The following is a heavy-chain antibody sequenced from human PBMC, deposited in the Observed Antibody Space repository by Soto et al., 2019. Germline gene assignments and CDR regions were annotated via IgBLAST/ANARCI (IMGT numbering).Heavy chain of an antibody. D-gene: IGHD4-17*01. CDR2: IYYSGST. Sequence: QVQLQESGPGLVKPSHTLSLTCTVSGGSISSGGYYWSWVRQHPGKGLDLIGYIYYSGSTYYNPSLKSRVIISLDTSKNQSSLKLRSVTAADTAVYYCARVWGYGGNSRFDYWGQGTLVIDSS. J-gene: IGHJ4*02. V-gene: IGHV4-31*03. CDR3: ARVWGYGGNSRFDY. CDR1: GGSISSGGYY.